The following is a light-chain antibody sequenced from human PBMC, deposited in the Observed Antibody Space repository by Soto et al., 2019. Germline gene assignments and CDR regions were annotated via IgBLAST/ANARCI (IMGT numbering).Light chain of an antibody. Sequence: EIVLTQSPGTLSLSPGERATLSCRASQSVSSSYLAWYQQKPGQAPRLLIYGASSRATGIPDRFSGSGAGTDLTISISRLEPEDFAVYYCQQYGSSPLVTFGQGTGLDIK. CDR2: GAS. CDR1: QSVSSSY. V-gene: IGKV3-20*01. CDR3: QQYGSSPLVT. J-gene: IGKJ5*01.